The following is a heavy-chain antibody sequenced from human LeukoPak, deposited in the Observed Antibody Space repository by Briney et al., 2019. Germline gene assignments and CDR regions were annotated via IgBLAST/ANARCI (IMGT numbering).Heavy chain of an antibody. CDR2: INSDGSST. CDR1: GFTFSNYG. V-gene: IGHV3-74*01. Sequence: GGSLRLSCAASGFTFSNYGMHWVRQAPGKGLVWVSRINSDGSSTSYADSVKGRFTISRETAKNTLYLQMNSQRAEDTAVYYCARMGSSSSFDYWGQGTLVTVSS. CDR3: ARMGSSSSFDY. D-gene: IGHD6-13*01. J-gene: IGHJ4*02.